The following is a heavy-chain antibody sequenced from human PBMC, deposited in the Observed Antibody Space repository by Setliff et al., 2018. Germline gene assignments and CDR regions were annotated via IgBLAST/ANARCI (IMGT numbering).Heavy chain of an antibody. D-gene: IGHD3-3*01. CDR3: VRMSGFLYMDV. V-gene: IGHV4-59*04. CDR1: GASVSSLY. Sequence: SETLSLTCKVSGASVSSLYWAWIRQPPGKGLEWIGDVHYSGNIYYKSSLQTRATISLDTSTSQFYLRLHSVTAADTAVYYCVRMSGFLYMDVWGKGTTVTVSS. J-gene: IGHJ6*03. CDR2: VHYSGNI.